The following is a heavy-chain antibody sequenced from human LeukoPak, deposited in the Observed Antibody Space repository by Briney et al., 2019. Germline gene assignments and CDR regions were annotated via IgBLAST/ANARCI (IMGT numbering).Heavy chain of an antibody. CDR2: ISGSGGST. CDR3: AKDFGNCINGVCYGTPFDY. CDR1: GFRFSSYA. D-gene: IGHD2-8*01. J-gene: IGHJ4*02. Sequence: GGSLRFSCVTSGFRFSSYAMSWVRQAPGKGLEWVSGISGSGGSTYYADSVKGRFAISRDNSKNTVYLQMSGLRAEDTAVYYCAKDFGNCINGVCYGTPFDYWGQGTLVTVSS. V-gene: IGHV3-23*01.